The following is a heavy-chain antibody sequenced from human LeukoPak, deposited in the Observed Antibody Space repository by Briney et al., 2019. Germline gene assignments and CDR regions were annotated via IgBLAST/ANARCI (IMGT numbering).Heavy chain of an antibody. V-gene: IGHV3-74*01. CDR1: GFTFSNYW. D-gene: IGHD5-12*01. Sequence: GGSLRLSCAPSGFTFSNYWMHWVRQAPGKGLVWVSRISSDGSSTSYADSVKGRFTISRDNAKNTLYLQMNSLRAEDTAVYYCARTAYSDYSLGFWGQGTLVTVSS. CDR3: ARTAYSDYSLGF. J-gene: IGHJ4*02. CDR2: ISSDGSST.